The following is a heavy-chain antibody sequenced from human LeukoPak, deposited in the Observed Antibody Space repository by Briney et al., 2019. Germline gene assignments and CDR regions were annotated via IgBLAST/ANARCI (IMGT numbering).Heavy chain of an antibody. J-gene: IGHJ4*02. CDR1: GFTFSSYW. D-gene: IGHD4-11*01. CDR3: ARGDYSSHTL. V-gene: IGHV3-74*01. Sequence: PGGSLRLSCAASGFTFSSYWMHWVRQSPGKGLVWVSRIKTDGSDTYYADSVRGRFTISRDNAKNTLYLQMDSLRAGDTAVYFCARGDYSSHTLWGQGTLVTVSS. CDR2: IKTDGSDT.